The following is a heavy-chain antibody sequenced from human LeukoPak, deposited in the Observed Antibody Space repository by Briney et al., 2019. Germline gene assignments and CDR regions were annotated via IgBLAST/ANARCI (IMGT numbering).Heavy chain of an antibody. D-gene: IGHD5-24*01. CDR2: IIPIFGTT. V-gene: IGHV1-69*05. CDR3: ARMPTNMYYYFYMDV. J-gene: IGHJ6*03. CDR1: GGTFSNDG. Sequence: ASVKVSRKASGGTFSNDGISWVRQAPGQGLEWMGGIIPIFGTTKYAQKFQGRVTITRDDSTSTAYMELSSLRSDDTAVYYCARMPTNMYYYFYMDVWGKGTPVTVSS.